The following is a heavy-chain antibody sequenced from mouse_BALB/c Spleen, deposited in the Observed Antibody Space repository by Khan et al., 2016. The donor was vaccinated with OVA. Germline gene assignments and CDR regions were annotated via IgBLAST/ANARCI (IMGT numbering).Heavy chain of an antibody. V-gene: IGHV3-2*02. CDR2: ISSSGST. CDR3: ARDGSRYTDSMDY. J-gene: IGHJ4*01. CDR1: GYSITSDYA. D-gene: IGHD2-3*01. Sequence: EVKLLESGPGLVKPSQSLSLTCTVTGYSITSDYAWNWIRQFPGNKLEWMGYISSSGSTNYNPALKSRISITRDTSKNQFFLQLNSETTEDTATYYCARDGSRYTDSMDYWGQGTSVTVSS.